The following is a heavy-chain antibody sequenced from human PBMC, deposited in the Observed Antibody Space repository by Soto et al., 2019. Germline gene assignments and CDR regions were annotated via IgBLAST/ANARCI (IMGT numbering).Heavy chain of an antibody. Sequence: EVQLVESGGGLVKPGGSLRLSCAASGFTFSNAWMNWVRQAPGKGLEWVGRIKSKTDGGTTDYAAPVKGRFTISRDDSKNTLYLQMNSLKPEDTAVYYCTTASSADYYYGMDVWGQGTTVTVSS. CDR2: IKSKTDGGTT. V-gene: IGHV3-15*07. CDR1: GFTFSNAW. CDR3: TTASSADYYYGMDV. J-gene: IGHJ6*02.